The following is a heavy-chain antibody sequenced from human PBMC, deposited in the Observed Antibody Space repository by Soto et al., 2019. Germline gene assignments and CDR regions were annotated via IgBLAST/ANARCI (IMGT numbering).Heavy chain of an antibody. V-gene: IGHV1-69*01. J-gene: IGHJ4*02. CDR2: FIPRFGTT. D-gene: IGHD2-8*01. Sequence: QVQLVQSGAEVKKPGSSVRVSCKTSGDSFSKYTVNWVRQAPRQGLEWMGGFIPRFGTTNFAPTLKGRVTMTADQAMNTVYMELSSLRSEDSALDYCARGRGLYTSGRPQLDSWGQGTLVTVSS. CDR3: ARGRGLYTSGRPQLDS. CDR1: GDSFSKYT.